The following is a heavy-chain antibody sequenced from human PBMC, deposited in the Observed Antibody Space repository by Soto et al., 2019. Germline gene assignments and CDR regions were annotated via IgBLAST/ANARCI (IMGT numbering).Heavy chain of an antibody. CDR2: VSHDGRNT. CDR1: GFTFSDYA. Sequence: GGSLRLSCAASGFTFSDYAMHWVRQAPGEGLEWVAVVSHDGRNTHYTDSVKGRFTISRDSSKNTVSLEMTSLRAEDTAVYYCAKGGRQWLVTSDFNYWGQGALVTVSS. J-gene: IGHJ4*02. V-gene: IGHV3-30*18. CDR3: AKGGRQWLVTSDFNY. D-gene: IGHD6-19*01.